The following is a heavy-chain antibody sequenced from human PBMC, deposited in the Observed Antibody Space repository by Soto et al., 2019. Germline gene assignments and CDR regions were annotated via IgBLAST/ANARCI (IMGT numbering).Heavy chain of an antibody. CDR3: ARGEMAGTKSYYGFDV. CDR1: GYTFTSYD. D-gene: IGHD2-21*01. V-gene: IGHV1-8*01. CDR2: MNPNSGNT. J-gene: IGHJ3*01. Sequence: GASVKVSCKASGYTFTSYDINWVRQATGQGLEWMGWMNPNSGNTGYAQKFQGRVTMTRNTSISTAYLELSSLRSEDTAVYYCARGEMAGTKSYYGFDVWGQGTMVTVSS.